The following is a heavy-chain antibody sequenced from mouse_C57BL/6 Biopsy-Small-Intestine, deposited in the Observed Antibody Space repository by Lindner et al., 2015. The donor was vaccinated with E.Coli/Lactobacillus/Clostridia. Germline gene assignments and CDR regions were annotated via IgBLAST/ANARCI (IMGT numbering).Heavy chain of an antibody. V-gene: IGHV10-3*01. Sequence: VQLQESGGGLVQPKGSLKLSCAASGFTFNTYAMHWVRQAPGKGLEWVARIRSKSSNYATYYADSVKDRFTISRDDSQSMLYLQMNNLKTEDTAMYYCVRSTTVVRGYAMDYWGQGTSVTVSS. J-gene: IGHJ4*01. D-gene: IGHD1-1*01. CDR1: GFTFNTYA. CDR2: IRSKSSNYAT. CDR3: VRSTTVVRGYAMDY.